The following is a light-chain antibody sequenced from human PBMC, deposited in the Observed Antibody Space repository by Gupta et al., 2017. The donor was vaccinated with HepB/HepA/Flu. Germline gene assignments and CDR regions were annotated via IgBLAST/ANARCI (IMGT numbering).Light chain of an antibody. CDR1: SNDVGGSNY. CDR3: CSYVILYSLA. Sequence: QSTLTQPPSVSGSPGQSVTISCTGPSNDVGGSNYLSWYQQHPTQAPRLLIYVVDKRPSGVPDRFVCSKSGNTASLTISGLQTADEADYYCCSYVILYSLAFGGGTKVTVL. CDR2: VVD. J-gene: IGLJ2*01. V-gene: IGLV2-11*01.